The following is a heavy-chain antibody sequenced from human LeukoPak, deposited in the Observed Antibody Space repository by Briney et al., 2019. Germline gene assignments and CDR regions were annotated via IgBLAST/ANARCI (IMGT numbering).Heavy chain of an antibody. D-gene: IGHD3-22*01. CDR2: FDPEDGET. CDR1: GYTLTELS. Sequence: ASVKVSCKVSGYTLTELSMHWVRQAPGKGLGWMGGFDPEDGETIYAQKFQGRVTMTEDTSTDTAYMELSSPRSEDTAVYYCATKVSSGYPYYYYYGMDVWGQGTTVTVSS. J-gene: IGHJ6*02. V-gene: IGHV1-24*01. CDR3: ATKVSSGYPYYYYYGMDV.